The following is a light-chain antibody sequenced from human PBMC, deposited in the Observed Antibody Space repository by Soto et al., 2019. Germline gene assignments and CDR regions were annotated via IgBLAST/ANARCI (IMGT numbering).Light chain of an antibody. CDR1: QTVRNNY. Sequence: EFVLTQSPGTLSLSPGERATLSCRASQTVRNNYLAWYQQKPGQAPRLLIYDASSSATGIPDRFSGGGSGTDFTLTISRLEPEDFAVYYCQHVSSYPLTFGGGTKVEIK. CDR3: QHVSSYPLT. CDR2: DAS. V-gene: IGKV3-20*01. J-gene: IGKJ4*01.